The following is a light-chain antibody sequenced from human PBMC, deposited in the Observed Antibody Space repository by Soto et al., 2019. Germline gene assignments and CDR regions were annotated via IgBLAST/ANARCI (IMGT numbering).Light chain of an antibody. J-gene: IGKJ3*01. CDR3: QQIYTTPRIT. V-gene: IGKV1-39*01. CDR2: AAS. CDR1: QYISSY. Sequence: DIQMTQSPSSLSASVGDRVTITCRASQYISSYLNWYQQKPGRAPKLLIYAASSLQSGVPSRFSGSGSGTDFTLTISSLQPEDSATYHCQQIYTTPRITFGPGTRVDI.